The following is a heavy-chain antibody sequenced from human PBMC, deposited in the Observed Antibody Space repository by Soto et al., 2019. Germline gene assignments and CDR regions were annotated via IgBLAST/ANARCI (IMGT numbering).Heavy chain of an antibody. CDR1: GYSFTSYW. D-gene: IGHD3-22*01. CDR3: ARLGYDSSGYYVYYYGMDV. CDR2: IYPGGSDT. Sequence: PGESLKISCKGSGYSFTSYWIGWVRQMPGKGLEWMGIIYPGGSDTRYSPSFQGQVTISADKSISTAYLQWSSLKASDTAMYYCARLGYDSSGYYVYYYGMDVWGQGTTVTVSS. J-gene: IGHJ6*02. V-gene: IGHV5-51*01.